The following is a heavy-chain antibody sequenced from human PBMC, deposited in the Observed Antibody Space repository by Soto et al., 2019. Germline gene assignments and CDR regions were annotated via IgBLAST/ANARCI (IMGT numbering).Heavy chain of an antibody. CDR2: IYNGST. D-gene: IGHD4-4*01. CDR1: GVSLSSTSYY. CDR3: ARAERPHDDSKFDY. Sequence: QLQLQESGPGLVRPSGTVSLTCSVSGVSLSSTSYYWGWLRQPPGKRPEWIGSIYNGSTYYNPSLKSRVTIPDDTSKNQFSLKRTSVTAADTAVLYCARAERPHDDSKFDYWGRGMLVTVSS. V-gene: IGHV4-39*02. J-gene: IGHJ4*01.